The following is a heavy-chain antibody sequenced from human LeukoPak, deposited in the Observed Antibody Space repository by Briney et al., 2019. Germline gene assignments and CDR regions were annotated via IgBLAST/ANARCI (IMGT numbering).Heavy chain of an antibody. D-gene: IGHD3-9*01. CDR2: IYYSGST. CDR3: ARGYDILTGYLDY. CDR1: GGSISSSY. V-gene: IGHV4-59*01. J-gene: IGHJ4*02. Sequence: PSETLSLTCTVSGGSISSSYWSWIRQPPGKGLEWIGYIYYSGSTNYNPSLKSRVTISVDTSKNQFSLKLSSVTAADTAVYYCARGYDILTGYLDYWGQGTLVTVSS.